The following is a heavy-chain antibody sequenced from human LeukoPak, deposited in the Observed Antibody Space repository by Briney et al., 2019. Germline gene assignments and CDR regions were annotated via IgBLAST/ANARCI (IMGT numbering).Heavy chain of an antibody. V-gene: IGHV1-46*01. Sequence: ASVKVSCKASGYTFTSYYMHWGRQAPGQGLEWMGIINPSGGSTSYAQKFQGRVTMTMDTSTSTVYMELSSLRSEDTAVYYCATLWFGELFPPPSWGQGTLVTVSS. CDR2: INPSGGST. CDR1: GYTFTSYY. J-gene: IGHJ4*02. CDR3: ATLWFGELFPPPS. D-gene: IGHD3-10*01.